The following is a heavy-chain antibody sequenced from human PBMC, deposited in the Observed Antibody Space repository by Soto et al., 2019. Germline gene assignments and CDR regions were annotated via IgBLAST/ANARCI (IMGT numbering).Heavy chain of an antibody. D-gene: IGHD3-22*01. CDR2: INPSGGST. V-gene: IGHV1-46*01. CDR1: GYTFTSYY. CDR3: ARGSITMIVVVYWYFDL. J-gene: IGHJ2*01. Sequence: GASVKVSCKASGYTFTSYYMHWVRQAPGQGLEWMGIINPSGGSTSYAQKFQGRVTMTRDTSTSTVYMELSSLRSEDTAVYYCARGSITMIVVVYWYFDLWGRGTLVTAPQ.